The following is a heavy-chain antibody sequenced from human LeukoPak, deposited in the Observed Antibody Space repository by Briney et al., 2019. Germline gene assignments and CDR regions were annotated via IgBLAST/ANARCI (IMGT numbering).Heavy chain of an antibody. CDR2: INSDGSST. V-gene: IGHV3-74*01. J-gene: IGHJ4*02. Sequence: PGGSLRLSCAASGXTFSSYWVHWVRQAPGKGLVWVSRINSDGSSTSYADSVKGRFTISRDNANNTLYLQMNSLRAEDTAVYYCARHPTLYPDWGQGTLVTVSS. CDR3: ARHPTLYPD. D-gene: IGHD2-8*01. CDR1: GXTFSSYW.